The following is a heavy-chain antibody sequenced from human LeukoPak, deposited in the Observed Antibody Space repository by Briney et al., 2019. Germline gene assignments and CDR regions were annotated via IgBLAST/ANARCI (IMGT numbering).Heavy chain of an antibody. J-gene: IGHJ3*02. Sequence: EASVKVSCKASGYTFTGYYMHWVRQAPGQGLELMGWINPNSGGTNYAQKFQGRVTMTRDTSISTAYMELSRLRSDDTAVYYCARVAAAGTPMGAFDIWGQGTMVTVSS. CDR3: ARVAAAGTPMGAFDI. CDR1: GYTFTGYY. D-gene: IGHD6-13*01. V-gene: IGHV1-2*02. CDR2: INPNSGGT.